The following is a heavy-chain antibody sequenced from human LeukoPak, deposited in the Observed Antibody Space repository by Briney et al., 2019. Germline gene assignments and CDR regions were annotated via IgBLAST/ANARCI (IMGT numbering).Heavy chain of an antibody. D-gene: IGHD5-12*01. CDR2: IIPIFGTA. CDR3: ARDRSGYADYYYYMDV. CDR1: GGTFSSYA. V-gene: IGHV1-69*05. Sequence: SVKVSCKASGGTFSSYAISWVRQAPGQGLECMGGIIPIFGTANYAQKFQGRVTMTTDTSTSTAYMELRSLRSDDTAVYYCARDRSGYADYYYYMDVWGKGTTVTVSS. J-gene: IGHJ6*03.